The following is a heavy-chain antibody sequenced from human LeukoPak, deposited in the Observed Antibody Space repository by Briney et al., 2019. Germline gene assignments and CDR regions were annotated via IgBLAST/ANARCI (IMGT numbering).Heavy chain of an antibody. CDR3: ARPASLYCSSTSCYYAY. CDR1: GFTFSSYS. CDR2: ISSSSSYI. Sequence: GGSLRLSCAASGFTFSSYSMNWVRQAPGKGLEWVSSISSSSSYIYYADSVKGRFTISRDNAKNSLYLQMNSLRAEDTAVYYCARPASLYCSSTSCYYAYWGQGTLDTVSS. D-gene: IGHD2-2*01. J-gene: IGHJ4*02. V-gene: IGHV3-21*01.